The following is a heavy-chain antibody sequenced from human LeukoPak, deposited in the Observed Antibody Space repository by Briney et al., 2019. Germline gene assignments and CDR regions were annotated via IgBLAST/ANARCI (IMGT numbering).Heavy chain of an antibody. Sequence: SETLSLTCTVSGASINNDFWTWIRQPAGKGLEWIGRIYSSGTTNYNPSLTSRVTMSVDTSKNQFSLKLSSVTAADTAVYYCARNFRGGSTYLDYWGQGILVTVSS. V-gene: IGHV4-4*07. J-gene: IGHJ4*02. CDR2: IYSSGTT. CDR1: GASINNDF. D-gene: IGHD2/OR15-2a*01. CDR3: ARNFRGGSTYLDY.